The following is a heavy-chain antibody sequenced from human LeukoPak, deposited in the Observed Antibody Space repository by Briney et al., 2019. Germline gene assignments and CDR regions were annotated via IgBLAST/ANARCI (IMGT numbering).Heavy chain of an antibody. CDR3: ARDVSTVSPYCFDF. CDR2: ISSSSSTI. V-gene: IGHV3-48*02. J-gene: IGHJ4*02. CDR1: GFIFSNYS. Sequence: GGSLRLSCTASGFIFSNYSMNWVRQAPGKGLEWISYISSSSSTIYYADSVKGRFTISRDNAKNSLYLHMNSLRDEDTAVYYCARDVSTVSPYCFDFWGQGTLVTVSS. D-gene: IGHD4-4*01.